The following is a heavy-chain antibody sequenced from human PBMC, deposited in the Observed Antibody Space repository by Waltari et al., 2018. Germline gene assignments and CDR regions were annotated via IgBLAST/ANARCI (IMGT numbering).Heavy chain of an antibody. CDR1: GFTFSTYA. CDR3: AKDRVKWDV. Sequence: EEQLLESGGGLVQPGGSLRLSCAASGFTFSTYAMRWVRQAPGKGLEWVASISGNGGGTHYADSVKGRFTISRDNSKNTLYVQMNSLRAEDTAVYYCAKDRVKWDVWGQGTTVTVSS. CDR2: ISGNGGGT. D-gene: IGHD3-10*01. V-gene: IGHV3-23*01. J-gene: IGHJ6*02.